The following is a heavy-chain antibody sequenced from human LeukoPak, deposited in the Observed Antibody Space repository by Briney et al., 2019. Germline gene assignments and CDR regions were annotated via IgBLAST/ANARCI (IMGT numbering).Heavy chain of an antibody. CDR2: INSSGGST. Sequence: ASVKVSCKASGYTFTSYYMHWVRQAPGEGLEWMGIINSSGGSTNYAQKLQGRVTMTTDTSTSTAYMELRSLRSDDTAVYYCARVRVVVVAATPGSYGMDVWGQGTTVTVSS. D-gene: IGHD2-15*01. J-gene: IGHJ6*02. CDR3: ARVRVVVVAATPGSYGMDV. V-gene: IGHV1-46*01. CDR1: GYTFTSYY.